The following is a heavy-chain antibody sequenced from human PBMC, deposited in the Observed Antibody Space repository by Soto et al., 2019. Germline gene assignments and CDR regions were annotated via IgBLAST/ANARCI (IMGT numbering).Heavy chain of an antibody. CDR2: ISAYNGNT. CDR3: ARDMITIFGVVILFPYYYGMDA. Sequence: ASVTVSCPASGSTFPSYGISWVRQAPGQGLEWMGWISAYNGNTNYAQKLQGRVTMTTDTSTSTAYMELRSLRSDDTAVYYCARDMITIFGVVILFPYYYGMDAWGQGTTVTVSS. J-gene: IGHJ6*02. CDR1: GSTFPSYG. V-gene: IGHV1-18*01. D-gene: IGHD3-3*01.